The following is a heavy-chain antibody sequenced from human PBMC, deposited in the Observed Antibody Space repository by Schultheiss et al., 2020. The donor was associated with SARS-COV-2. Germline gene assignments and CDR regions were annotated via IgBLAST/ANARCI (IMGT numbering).Heavy chain of an antibody. D-gene: IGHD1-14*01. Sequence: SETLSLTCAVSGYSISSGYYWGWIRQPPGKGPEWIGSMHHSGSAYYNPSLKSRVTISLDTSNDQFSLKVTSVTAADTAVYFCARRRSGNHVFDVWGQGTMVTVSS. CDR1: GYSISSGYY. V-gene: IGHV4-38-2*01. J-gene: IGHJ3*01. CDR2: MHHSGSA. CDR3: ARRRSGNHVFDV.